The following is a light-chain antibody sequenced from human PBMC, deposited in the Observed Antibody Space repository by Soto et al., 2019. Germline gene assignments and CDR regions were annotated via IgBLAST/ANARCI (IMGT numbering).Light chain of an antibody. J-gene: IGLJ3*02. V-gene: IGLV2-14*01. CDR3: SSYTSSSTVV. Sequence: QSVLTQPASVSGSPGQSITISCTGTTSDVGGYNYVSWFQQHPGNAPKLMIYEVNYRPSGVSNRFSGSKSGNTASLTISGLQAEDEADYYCSSYTSSSTVVFGGGTKVTVL. CDR2: EVN. CDR1: TSDVGGYNY.